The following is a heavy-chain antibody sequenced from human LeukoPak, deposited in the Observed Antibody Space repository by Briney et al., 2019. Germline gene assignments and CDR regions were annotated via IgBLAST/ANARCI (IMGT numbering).Heavy chain of an antibody. V-gene: IGHV3-33*01. CDR3: ARSQSSSLIDY. J-gene: IGHJ4*02. Sequence: GGSLRLSCAASGFSLSADGVHWARQAPGKGLEWVAVIWYDGSSKDYADSVKGRFTFSRDNSKNTLYLQMNSLTVEDTAVYYCARSQSSSLIDYWGQGTLVTVSS. D-gene: IGHD6-13*01. CDR2: IWYDGSSK. CDR1: GFSLSADG.